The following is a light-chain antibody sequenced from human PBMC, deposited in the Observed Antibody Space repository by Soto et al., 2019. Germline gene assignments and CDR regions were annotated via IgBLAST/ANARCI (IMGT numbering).Light chain of an antibody. CDR2: GAS. CDR3: QQYGYLVT. Sequence: EIVLTQSPGTLSLSPGERATLSWRASQSITNNYLAWYQQKPGRAHRLLIYGASSRATGIPDRFSGSGSGTDFTLTISRLEPEDFAMYYCQQYGYLVTFGGGTKVEIK. J-gene: IGKJ4*01. V-gene: IGKV3-20*01. CDR1: QSITNNY.